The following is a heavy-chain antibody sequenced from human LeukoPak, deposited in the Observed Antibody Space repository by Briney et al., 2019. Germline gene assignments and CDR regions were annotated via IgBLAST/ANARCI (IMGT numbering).Heavy chain of an antibody. J-gene: IGHJ4*02. D-gene: IGHD3-22*01. Sequence: SVKVSFKASGYTFTGYYMHWERQAPGQGLEWMGWINPNSGCTKYAQKFQGRVSMTRDTPISTAYMELSRMRSDDTAVYYCARDLGFYYDISGYEAADVLYYFDYWGQGTLVTASS. CDR3: ARDLGFYYDISGYEAADVLYYFDY. CDR2: INPNSGCT. CDR1: GYTFTGYY. V-gene: IGHV1-2*02.